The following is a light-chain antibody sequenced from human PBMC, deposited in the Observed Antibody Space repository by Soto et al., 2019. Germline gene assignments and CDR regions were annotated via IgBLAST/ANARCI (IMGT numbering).Light chain of an antibody. V-gene: IGKV3-11*01. J-gene: IGKJ2*01. CDR1: QSVSSY. Sequence: EIVLTQSPATLSLSPGERATLSCRASQSVSSYLAWYQQKPGQAPRLLIYDASNRATGIPARFSGSGSGTDFTLTISSLEPEDFAVYYCSHYGTSVPYTFGQGTKLEIK. CDR3: SHYGTSVPYT. CDR2: DAS.